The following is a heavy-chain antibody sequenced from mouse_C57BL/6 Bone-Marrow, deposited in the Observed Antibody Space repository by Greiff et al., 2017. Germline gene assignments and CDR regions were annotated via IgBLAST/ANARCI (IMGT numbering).Heavy chain of an antibody. J-gene: IGHJ3*01. Sequence: QVQLQQSGAELVRPGASVKLSCKASGYTFTDYYINWVKQRPGQGLEWIARIYPGSGNTYYNEKFKGKATLTADKSSSTAYMQLSSLTSEDSAVYFCARSHYDYDGWAYWGQGTMVTVSA. V-gene: IGHV1-76*01. CDR1: GYTFTDYY. D-gene: IGHD2-4*01. CDR2: IYPGSGNT. CDR3: ARSHYDYDGWAY.